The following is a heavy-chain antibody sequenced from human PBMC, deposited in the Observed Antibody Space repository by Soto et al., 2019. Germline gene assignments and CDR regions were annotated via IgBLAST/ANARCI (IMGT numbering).Heavy chain of an antibody. J-gene: IGHJ4*02. D-gene: IGHD3-16*02. Sequence: QVQLVESGGGVVQPGRSLRLSCAASGFNFSTYGFHWVRQAPGKGLEWVGVIWYDGSHEYYGDSVMGRFTISRDNSKNTLYLQMNRLRAEDTAVYYCARDGSARYTFDYWGQGTLDYWGQGALVTVSS. CDR2: IWYDGSHE. CDR1: GFNFSTYG. CDR3: ARDGSARYTFDYWGQGTLDY. V-gene: IGHV3-33*01.